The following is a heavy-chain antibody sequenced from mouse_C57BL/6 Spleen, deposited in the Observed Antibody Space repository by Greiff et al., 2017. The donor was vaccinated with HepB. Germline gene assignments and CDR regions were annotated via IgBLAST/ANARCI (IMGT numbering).Heavy chain of an antibody. J-gene: IGHJ1*03. V-gene: IGHV5-4*01. CDR3: ARDRDYNGNSRHFDV. CDR1: GFTFSSYA. D-gene: IGHD1-1*01. Sequence: DVMLVESGGGLVKPGGSLKLSCAASGFTFSSYAMSWVRQTPEKRLEWVATISDGGSYTYYPDNVKGRFTISRDNAKNNLYRQMSHLKSEDTAMYYGARDRDYNGNSRHFDVWGTGTTVTVSS. CDR2: ISDGGSYT.